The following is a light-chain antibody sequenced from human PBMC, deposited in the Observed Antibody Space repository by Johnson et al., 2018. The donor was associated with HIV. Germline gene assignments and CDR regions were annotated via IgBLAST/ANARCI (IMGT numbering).Light chain of an antibody. Sequence: QSVLTQPPSVSAAPGQKVTISCSGSSSNIGNNYVSWYQQLPGTAPKLLIYDNNKRPSGIPDRFSGSKSGTSATLGITGLQTGDEADYYCETRDSSRSGVFRTGTKVTVL. J-gene: IGLJ1*01. CDR3: ETRDSSRSGV. CDR1: SSNIGNNY. V-gene: IGLV1-51*01. CDR2: DNN.